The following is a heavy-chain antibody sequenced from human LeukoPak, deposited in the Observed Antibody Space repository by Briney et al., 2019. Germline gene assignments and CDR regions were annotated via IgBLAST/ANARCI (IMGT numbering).Heavy chain of an antibody. D-gene: IGHD1-26*01. V-gene: IGHV1-69*04. CDR2: IIPILGIA. Sequence: SVKVSCKASGYTFTSYDINWVRQATGQGLEWMGRIIPILGIANYAQKFQGRVTMTTDTSTSTAYMELRSLRSDDTAVYYCARDNPSGSYGYWGQGTLVTVSS. J-gene: IGHJ4*02. CDR3: ARDNPSGSYGY. CDR1: GYTFTSYD.